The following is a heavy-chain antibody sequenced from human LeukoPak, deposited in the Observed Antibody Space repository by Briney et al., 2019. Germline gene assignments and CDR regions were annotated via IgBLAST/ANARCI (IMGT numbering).Heavy chain of an antibody. CDR3: ARDVDYGDSFFDY. CDR2: IWYDGSNK. Sequence: AGSLTLSCAAYRLTFNSPGMHWVSQAPGKGLEWVAFIWYDGSNKYYADSVKGRFTISRDNSKNTLYLQMNSLRAEDTAVYYCARDVDYGDSFFDYWGQGTLVTVSS. V-gene: IGHV3-30*02. J-gene: IGHJ4*02. D-gene: IGHD4-17*01. CDR1: RLTFNSPG.